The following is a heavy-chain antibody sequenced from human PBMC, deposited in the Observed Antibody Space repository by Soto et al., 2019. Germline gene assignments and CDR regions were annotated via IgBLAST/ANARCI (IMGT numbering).Heavy chain of an antibody. CDR2: IYPGDSDT. V-gene: IGHV5-51*01. CDR1: GYSFTSYW. Sequence: GESLKIYCKCSGYSFTSYWIGWVPQMPGKGLEWMGIIYPGDSDTRYSPSFQGQVTISADKSISTAYLQWSSLKASDTAMYYCARDARGYYYDSSGPPDAFDIWGQGTMVTVSS. D-gene: IGHD3-22*01. CDR3: ARDARGYYYDSSGPPDAFDI. J-gene: IGHJ3*02.